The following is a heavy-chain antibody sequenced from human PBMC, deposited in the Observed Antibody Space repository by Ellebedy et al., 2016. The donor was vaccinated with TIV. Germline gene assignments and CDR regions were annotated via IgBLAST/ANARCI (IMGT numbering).Heavy chain of an antibody. D-gene: IGHD4-11*01. CDR2: INLDNGVT. J-gene: IGHJ4*02. CDR3: VRDLTNPVTGDY. CDR1: GYSFTAYY. V-gene: IGHV1-2*02. Sequence: AASVTVSCKTSGYSFTAYYIHWVRQAPGQGPEGVGWINLDNGVTVYEQKLQRRVTITGDTSISTVYMELSSLRSDDTAIYYCVRDLTNPVTGDYWGQGTLVFVSS.